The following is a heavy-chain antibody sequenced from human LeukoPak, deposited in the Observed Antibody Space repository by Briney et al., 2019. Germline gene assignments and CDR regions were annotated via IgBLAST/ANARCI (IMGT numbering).Heavy chain of an antibody. Sequence: GGSLRLSCAAPGFTFSSYWMNWVRHAPGKGLVWGSRINTDGSTTNYAYSVKGRFTISRDNAKSTLYLQMNSLRAENPAVYYWARAVGWSQNSYYFDYWGQGTLVTVSS. CDR3: ARAVGWSQNSYYFDY. V-gene: IGHV3-74*01. CDR1: GFTFSSYW. CDR2: INTDGSTT. D-gene: IGHD1-26*01. J-gene: IGHJ4*02.